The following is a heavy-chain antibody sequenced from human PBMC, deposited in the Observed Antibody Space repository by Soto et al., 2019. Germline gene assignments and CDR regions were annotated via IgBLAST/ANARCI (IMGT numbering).Heavy chain of an antibody. CDR1: GFTFSSYA. CDR2: ISGSGETT. V-gene: IGHV3-23*01. Sequence: EVQLLESGGGLVQPGGSLRLSCAGSGFTFSSYAMSWVRQASGRGLEWVSVISGSGETTYYADSVKGRFTISGDNSKNTLYLQMNSLRAEDTAVYYCAKDRLASGATPRFDPWGQGTLVTVSS. D-gene: IGHD3-3*02. CDR3: AKDRLASGATPRFDP. J-gene: IGHJ5*02.